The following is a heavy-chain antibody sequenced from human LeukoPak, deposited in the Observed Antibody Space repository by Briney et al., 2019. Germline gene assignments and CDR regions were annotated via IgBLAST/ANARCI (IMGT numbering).Heavy chain of an antibody. CDR2: ISGNGDIT. Sequence: GGSLRLSCAASGFTFSHYAMSWVRQAPGKGLEWVSAISGNGDITYYTDSVKGRFTISRDNSENTLYLQMNSLRAEDTAVYYCAKVTGGDMITYGGLDYWGQGTLVTVSS. CDR1: GFTFSHYA. J-gene: IGHJ4*02. D-gene: IGHD3-16*01. CDR3: AKVTGGDMITYGGLDY. V-gene: IGHV3-23*01.